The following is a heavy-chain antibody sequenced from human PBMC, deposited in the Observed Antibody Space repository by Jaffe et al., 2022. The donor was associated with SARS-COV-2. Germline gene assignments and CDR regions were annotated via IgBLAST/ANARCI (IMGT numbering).Heavy chain of an antibody. CDR2: IWYDGSNK. J-gene: IGHJ4*02. V-gene: IGHV3-33*01. CDR3: AREDSSGRLNYFDY. D-gene: IGHD6-19*01. CDR1: GFTFSSYG. Sequence: QVQLVESGGGVVQPGRSLRLSCAASGFTFSSYGMHWVRQAPGKGLEWVAVIWYDGSNKYYADSVKGRFTISRDNSKNTLYLQMNSLRAEDTAVYYCAREDSSGRLNYFDYWGQGTLVTVSS.